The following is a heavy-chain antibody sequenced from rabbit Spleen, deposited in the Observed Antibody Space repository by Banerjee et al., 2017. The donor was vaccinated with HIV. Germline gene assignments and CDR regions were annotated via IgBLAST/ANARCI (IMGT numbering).Heavy chain of an antibody. D-gene: IGHD8-1*01. J-gene: IGHJ4*01. Sequence: QEQLEESGGGLVKPGGTLTLTCKASGFSFSRGYDMCWVRQAPGRGLEWIGCIYTGNGKTYYASWAKGRFTISKFSSTTVTLQMTSLTAADTATYFCARDGAGGSYFGLWGPGTLVTVS. V-gene: IGHV1S45*01. CDR2: IYTGNGKT. CDR3: ARDGAGGSYFGL. CDR1: GFSFSRGYD.